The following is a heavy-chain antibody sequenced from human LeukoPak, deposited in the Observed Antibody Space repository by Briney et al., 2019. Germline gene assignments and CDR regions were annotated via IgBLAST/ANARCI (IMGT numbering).Heavy chain of an antibody. J-gene: IGHJ3*02. CDR2: IYYSGST. Sequence: SETLSLTCTVSGGSISGSSYYWGWIRQPPGKGLEWIGSIYYSGSTYYNPSLKSRVTISVDTSKNQFSLKLSSVTAADTAVYYCARDGPTSISGGNGDAFDIWGQGTMVTVSS. CDR1: GGSISGSSYY. D-gene: IGHD4-23*01. V-gene: IGHV4-39*07. CDR3: ARDGPTSISGGNGDAFDI.